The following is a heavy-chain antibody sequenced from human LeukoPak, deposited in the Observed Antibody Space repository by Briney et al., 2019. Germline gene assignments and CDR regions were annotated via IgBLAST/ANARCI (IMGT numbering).Heavy chain of an antibody. CDR2: ISSSSSYI. CDR1: GFTFSSYR. V-gene: IGHV3-21*01. Sequence: PGGSLRLSCAASGFTFSSYRMNWVRQAPGKGLEWVSSISSSSSYIYYADSVKGRFTISRDNAKNSLYLQMNSLRAEDTAVYYCASTPRGVVVSLYDYWGQGTLVTVSS. J-gene: IGHJ4*02. CDR3: ASTPRGVVVSLYDY. D-gene: IGHD3-22*01.